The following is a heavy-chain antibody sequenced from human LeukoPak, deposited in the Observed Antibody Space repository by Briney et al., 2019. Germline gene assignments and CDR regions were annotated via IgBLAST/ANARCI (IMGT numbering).Heavy chain of an antibody. Sequence: ASVKVSCKASGYTFTDYNIHWVRQAPGQGLEWMGWMNPNSGGANYAQKFQGRVTMTRDTSISTAYMELSRLRSDDTAVYYCARDPQVLPSQPNWFDPWGQGTLVTVSS. CDR3: ARDPQVLPSQPNWFDP. CDR2: MNPNSGGA. D-gene: IGHD1-14*01. CDR1: GYTFTDYN. J-gene: IGHJ5*02. V-gene: IGHV1-2*02.